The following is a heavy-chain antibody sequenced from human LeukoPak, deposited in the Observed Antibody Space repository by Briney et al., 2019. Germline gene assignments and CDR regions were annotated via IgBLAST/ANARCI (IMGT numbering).Heavy chain of an antibody. CDR3: ARDPDGDGWFDP. J-gene: IGHJ5*02. CDR1: GGTFSSYA. Sequence: SVKVSCKASGGTFSSYAISWVRQAPGQGLEWMGRIIPILGIANYAQKFQGRVTITTDESTSTAYMELSSLRSEDTAVYYCARDPDGDGWFDPWGQGTLVTVSS. CDR2: IIPILGIA. V-gene: IGHV1-69*04. D-gene: IGHD7-27*01.